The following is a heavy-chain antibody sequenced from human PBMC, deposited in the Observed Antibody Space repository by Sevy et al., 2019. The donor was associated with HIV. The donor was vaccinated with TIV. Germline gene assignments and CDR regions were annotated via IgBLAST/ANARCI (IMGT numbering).Heavy chain of an antibody. CDR3: ARDPTFSSDTRGYYPFDS. J-gene: IGHJ4*02. CDR2: ISSSSNYI. CDR1: GFTFSNYN. D-gene: IGHD3-22*01. V-gene: IGHV3-21*01. Sequence: GGSLRLSCAASGFTFSNYNMNWVRQAPGKGLEWVSSISSSSNYISYADSMKGRFTISRDNAKNSLYLQMNSLRLDDTAVYYCARDPTFSSDTRGYYPFDSWGQGTLVTVSS.